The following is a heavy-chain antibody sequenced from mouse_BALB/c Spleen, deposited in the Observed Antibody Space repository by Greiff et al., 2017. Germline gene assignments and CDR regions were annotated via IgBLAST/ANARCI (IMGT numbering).Heavy chain of an antibody. CDR3: ARGDYDGCWCFDV. V-gene: IGHV1S137*01. Sequence: QVQLQQAGAELVRLGVSEKISCKGAGYTFTDYAMHWVKQSHAKSLEWTGVISNYYGDASYNQKFKGKATMTVDKSSSTAYMELARLTSEDSAIYYCARGDYDGCWCFDVWGGGTTVTDSS. CDR1: GYTFTDYA. D-gene: IGHD2-3*01. CDR2: ISNYYGDA. J-gene: IGHJ1*01.